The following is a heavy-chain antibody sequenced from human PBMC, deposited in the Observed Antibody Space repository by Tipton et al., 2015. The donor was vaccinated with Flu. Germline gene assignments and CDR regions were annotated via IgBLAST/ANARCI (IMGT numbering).Heavy chain of an antibody. Sequence: TLSLTCTVSGGSISSYYWSWIRQPPGKGLEWIGYIYYSGSTNYNPSLKSRVTISVDTSKNQFSLKLSSVIAADTAVYYCARARGWYYFDYWGQGTLVTVSS. CDR1: GGSISSYY. J-gene: IGHJ4*02. CDR2: IYYSGST. V-gene: IGHV4-59*01. D-gene: IGHD6-19*01. CDR3: ARARGWYYFDY.